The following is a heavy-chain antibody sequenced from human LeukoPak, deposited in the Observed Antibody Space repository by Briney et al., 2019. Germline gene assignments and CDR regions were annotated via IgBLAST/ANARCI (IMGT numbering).Heavy chain of an antibody. V-gene: IGHV1-69*05. Sequence: SVKVSCKASGGTFSSYAISWVRQAPGQGLEWMGRIIPIFGTANYAQKFQGRVTITTDESTSTAYMELSSLRSEDTAVYYCATGQVWGSYYHWGQGTLITVSS. J-gene: IGHJ5*02. D-gene: IGHD3-16*01. CDR3: ATGQVWGSYYH. CDR2: IIPIFGTA. CDR1: GGTFSSYA.